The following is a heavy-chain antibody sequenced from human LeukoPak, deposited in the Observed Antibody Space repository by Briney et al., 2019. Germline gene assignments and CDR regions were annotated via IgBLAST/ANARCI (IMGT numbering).Heavy chain of an antibody. J-gene: IGHJ4*02. CDR2: FNADSGRT. Sequence: ASVKLSCKSSGYTFTGYYMLWVRQAPGQGLKWIVLFNADSGRTNYAQKFQGRVTMTRDTSISTAYMELSRLRFDDTAVYYCARVFSYGDYGMGGYYFDYWGQGTLVTVSS. D-gene: IGHD4-17*01. CDR1: GYTFTGYY. V-gene: IGHV1-2*02. CDR3: ARVFSYGDYGMGGYYFDY.